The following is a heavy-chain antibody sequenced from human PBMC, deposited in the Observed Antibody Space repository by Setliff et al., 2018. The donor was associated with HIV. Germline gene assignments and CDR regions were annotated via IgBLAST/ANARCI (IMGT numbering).Heavy chain of an antibody. V-gene: IGHV3-53*01. Sequence: QPGGSLRLSCAVSGFTVSGSYMSWVRQAPGKGLEWVSVIYSGGSTYYADSVKGRFTISRDNSKNMLYLEMSSLRAEDTAVYFCARLPSLAFLVRADMDVWGKGTTVTVSS. J-gene: IGHJ6*03. D-gene: IGHD3-3*01. CDR2: IYSGGST. CDR3: ARLPSLAFLVRADMDV. CDR1: GFTVSGSY.